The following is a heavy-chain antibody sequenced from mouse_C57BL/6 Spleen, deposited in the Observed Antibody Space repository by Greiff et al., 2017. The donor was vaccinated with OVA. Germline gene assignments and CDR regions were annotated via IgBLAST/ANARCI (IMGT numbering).Heavy chain of an antibody. CDR3: ASGVTTSYYAMDY. CDR2: IDPANGNT. D-gene: IGHD2-1*01. CDR1: GFNIKNTY. J-gene: IGHJ4*01. Sequence: VQLQQSVAELVRPGASVKLSCTASGFNIKNTYMHWVKQRPEQGLEWIGRIDPANGNTKYAPKFQGKTTITADTSSNTAYLQLSSLTSEDTAIYYCASGVTTSYYAMDYWGQGTSVTVSS. V-gene: IGHV14-3*01.